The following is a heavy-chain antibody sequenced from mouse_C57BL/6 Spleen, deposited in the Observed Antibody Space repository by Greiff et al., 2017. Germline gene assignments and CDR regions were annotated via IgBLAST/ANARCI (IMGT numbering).Heavy chain of an antibody. V-gene: IGHV1-5*01. CDR3: TRGAYKSNYVNAMDY. CDR2: IYPGNSDT. Sequence: EVQLQQSGTVLARPGASVKMSCKTSGYTFTSYWMHWVKQRPGQGLEWIGAIYPGNSDTSYNQKFKGKAKLTAVTSASTAYIELSSLTNEDSAVYYSTRGAYKSNYVNAMDYWGQGTSVTVSS. D-gene: IGHD2-5*01. J-gene: IGHJ4*01. CDR1: GYTFTSYW.